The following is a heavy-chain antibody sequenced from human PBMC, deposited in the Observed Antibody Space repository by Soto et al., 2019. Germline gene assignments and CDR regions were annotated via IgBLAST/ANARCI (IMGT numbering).Heavy chain of an antibody. V-gene: IGHV3-21*01. CDR1: GFTFSSYS. CDR3: ARGVYYYDSSGWGY. Sequence: EVQLVESGGGLVKPGGPLGLSCAASGFTFSSYSMNWVRQPPGKGLEWVSSISSSSSYIYYQDSVKGRFTISRDNAKNSLYLQMNSLRAEDTAVYYCARGVYYYDSSGWGYWGQGTLVTVSS. CDR2: ISSSSSYI. D-gene: IGHD3-22*01. J-gene: IGHJ4*02.